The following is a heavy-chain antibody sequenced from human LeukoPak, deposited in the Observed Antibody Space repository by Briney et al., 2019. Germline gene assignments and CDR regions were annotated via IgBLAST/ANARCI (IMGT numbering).Heavy chain of an antibody. V-gene: IGHV4-4*02. J-gene: IGHJ4*02. Sequence: SGTLSLTCAVSGYSISSGHWWSGVRQPPGKGLEWIGEMLHSGSTSYNPSLKSRVTISVDSSKNQLSLTLTSVTAADTAVYYCARNGAYALDYWGQGTLVTASS. CDR2: MLHSGST. D-gene: IGHD4-17*01. CDR1: GYSISSGHW. CDR3: ARNGAYALDY.